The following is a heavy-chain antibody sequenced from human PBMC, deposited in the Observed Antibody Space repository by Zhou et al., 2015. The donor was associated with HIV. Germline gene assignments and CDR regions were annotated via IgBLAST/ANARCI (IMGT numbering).Heavy chain of an antibody. Sequence: QVQLVQSGAEVKKPGSSVKVSCKASGGAFSNYAFSWVRQAPGQGLEWIGGIIPMFDIEDHAQKFRGRLTITADKSTGAAYMELSSLRSEDAAVYYCARSSGNYDFAFDIWGQGTRVIVSA. CDR2: IIPMFDIE. J-gene: IGHJ3*02. V-gene: IGHV1-69*17. CDR1: GGAFSNYA. CDR3: ARSSGNYDFAFDI. D-gene: IGHD3-22*01.